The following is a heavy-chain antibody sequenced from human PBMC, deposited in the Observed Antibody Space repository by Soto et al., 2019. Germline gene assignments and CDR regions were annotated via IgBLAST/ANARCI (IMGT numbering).Heavy chain of an antibody. CDR1: GFTFSSFV. V-gene: IGHV3-23*01. CDR2: ISPGADVS. J-gene: IGHJ3*01. CDR3: VRRAITPTTKWGAFDV. D-gene: IGHD1-20*01. Sequence: EVQLLESGGGLVQPGGSLRLSCAASGFTFSSFVMNWVRQAPGKGLEWVSTISPGADVSHYTDSVKGRFTISRDNSRRTLHLQMDSLRVEDAAVYFCVRRAITPTTKWGAFDVWGQGTAVTVSS.